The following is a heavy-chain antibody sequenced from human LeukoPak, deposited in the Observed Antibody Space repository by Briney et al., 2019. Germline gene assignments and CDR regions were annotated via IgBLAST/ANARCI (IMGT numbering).Heavy chain of an antibody. Sequence: VASVKVSCKASGYTFNSYDINWVRQATGQGLEWMGWMNPNTGNTGYGERFQGRVTMTRDNSISTAYMELSSLRSEDTAVYYCAILAQTTVVRDYWGQGTLVTVSS. CDR2: MNPNTGNT. CDR3: AILAQTTVVRDY. CDR1: GYTFNSYD. D-gene: IGHD4-23*01. V-gene: IGHV1-8*01. J-gene: IGHJ4*02.